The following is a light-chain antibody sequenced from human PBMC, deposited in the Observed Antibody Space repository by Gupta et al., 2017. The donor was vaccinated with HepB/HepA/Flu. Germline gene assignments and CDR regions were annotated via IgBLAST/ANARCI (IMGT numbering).Light chain of an antibody. J-gene: IGKJ3*01. CDR1: QSVNGW. Sequence: DIQMTQSPSTLSTSVGDRVTITCRASQSVNGWLAWYQQKPGQAPKLLIYQASTLESGVPSRFSGSGSGTEFTLTISSLQPDDFATYYCQQDDSYPCTFGPGTKVDIK. CDR2: QAS. V-gene: IGKV1-5*03. CDR3: QQDDSYPCT.